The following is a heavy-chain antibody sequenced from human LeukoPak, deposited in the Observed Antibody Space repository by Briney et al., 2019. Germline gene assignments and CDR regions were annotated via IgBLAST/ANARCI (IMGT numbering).Heavy chain of an antibody. Sequence: PGGSLRLSCAASGFTFSSYAMSWVRQAPGKGLEWVSAISGSGGSTYYADPVKGRFTISRDNSKNTLYLQMNSLRAEDTAVYYCVKRISGGPYYFDYWGQGTLVTVSS. CDR1: GFTFSSYA. J-gene: IGHJ4*02. V-gene: IGHV3-23*01. D-gene: IGHD2-21*01. CDR2: ISGSGGST. CDR3: VKRISGGPYYFDY.